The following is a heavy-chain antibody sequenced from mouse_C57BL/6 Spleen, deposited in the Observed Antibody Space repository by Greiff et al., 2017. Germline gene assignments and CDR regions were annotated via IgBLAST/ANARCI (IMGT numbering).Heavy chain of an antibody. CDR2: IYPGSGST. J-gene: IGHJ3*01. Sequence: QVHVKQPGAELVKPGASVKMSCKASGYTFTSYWITWVKQRPGQGLEWIGDIYPGSGSTNYNEKFKSKATLTVDTSSSTAYMQLSSLTSEDSAVYYCARERDSSGYPFAYWGQGTLVTVSA. CDR1: GYTFTSYW. D-gene: IGHD3-2*02. CDR3: ARERDSSGYPFAY. V-gene: IGHV1-55*01.